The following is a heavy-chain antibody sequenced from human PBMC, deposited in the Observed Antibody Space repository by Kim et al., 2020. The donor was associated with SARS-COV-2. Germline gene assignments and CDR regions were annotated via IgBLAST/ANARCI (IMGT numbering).Heavy chain of an antibody. CDR1: GGTFSSYA. Sequence: SVKVSCKASGGTFSSYAISWVRQAPGQGLEWMGRIIPILGIANYAQKFQGRVTITADKSTSTAYMELSSLRSEDTAVYYCARDGSDPVAYGVYWGQGTLVTVSS. J-gene: IGHJ4*02. CDR3: ARDGSDPVAYGVY. CDR2: IIPILGIA. V-gene: IGHV1-69*04. D-gene: IGHD3-16*01.